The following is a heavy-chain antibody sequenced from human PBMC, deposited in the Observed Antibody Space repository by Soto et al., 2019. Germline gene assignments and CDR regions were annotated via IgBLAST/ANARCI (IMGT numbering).Heavy chain of an antibody. V-gene: IGHV1-69*01. CDR3: ARDTYYYDSSGYTPGY. CDR1: GGTSSSYA. D-gene: IGHD3-22*01. CDR2: IIPIFGTA. J-gene: IGHJ4*02. Sequence: QVQLVQSGAEVKKPGSSVKVSCKASGGTSSSYAISWVRQAPGQGLEWMGGIIPIFGTANYAQKFQGRVTITADESTSTAYMELSSLRSEDTAVYYCARDTYYYDSSGYTPGYWGQGTLVTVSS.